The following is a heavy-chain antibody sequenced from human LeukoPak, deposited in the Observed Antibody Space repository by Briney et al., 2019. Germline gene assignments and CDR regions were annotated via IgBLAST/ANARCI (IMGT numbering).Heavy chain of an antibody. Sequence: SWIRQPPGKALEWLALIYWNDDKRYSPSLKSRLTITKDTSKNQVVLTMTNMDPVDTATYYCAHRRYYDSSGYYPDYWGQGTLVTVSS. CDR2: IYWNDDK. V-gene: IGHV2-5*01. J-gene: IGHJ4*02. CDR3: AHRRYYDSSGYYPDY. D-gene: IGHD3-22*01.